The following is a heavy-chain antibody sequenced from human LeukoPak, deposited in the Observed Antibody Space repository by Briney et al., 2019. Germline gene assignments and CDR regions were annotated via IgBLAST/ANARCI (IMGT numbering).Heavy chain of an antibody. Sequence: GGSLRLSCAASGFTFNSCAMSWVRQAPGKGLEWVSAITGSVVSTYYADSVKGRFTISRDNSKNTLYLQMNSLRAEDTAVYYCAKSRGESRGASNYWGQGTLVTVSS. CDR1: GFTFNSCA. J-gene: IGHJ4*02. D-gene: IGHD1-26*01. CDR3: AKSRGESRGASNY. V-gene: IGHV3-23*01. CDR2: ITGSVVST.